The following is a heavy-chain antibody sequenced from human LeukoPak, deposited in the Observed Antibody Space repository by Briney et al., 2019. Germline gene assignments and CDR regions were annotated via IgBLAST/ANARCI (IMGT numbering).Heavy chain of an antibody. D-gene: IGHD6-13*01. CDR3: ARVAAAGNGWFDT. J-gene: IGHJ5*02. V-gene: IGHV1-8*01. CDR1: GYTFTSYD. Sequence: ASVKVSCKASGYTFTSYDINWVRHATGQGLEWMGWMNPNSGNTGYAQKFQGRVTMTRNTSISTAYMELSSLRSEDTPVYYCARVAAAGNGWFDTWGQGTLVTVSS. CDR2: MNPNSGNT.